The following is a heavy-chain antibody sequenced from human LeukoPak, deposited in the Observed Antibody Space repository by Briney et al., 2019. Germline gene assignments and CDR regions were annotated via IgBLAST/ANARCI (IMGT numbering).Heavy chain of an antibody. CDR1: GGSISSYY. CDR3: ARRAATLFDY. J-gene: IGHJ4*02. Sequence: SETLSLTCTVSGGSISSYYWSWIRQPPGKGLEWIGYIYYSGSTNYNPSLKSRVTISVDTSKNQFSLKLSSVTAADTAVYYCARRAATLFDYWGQGTLVTVSS. D-gene: IGHD2-15*01. V-gene: IGHV4-59*01. CDR2: IYYSGST.